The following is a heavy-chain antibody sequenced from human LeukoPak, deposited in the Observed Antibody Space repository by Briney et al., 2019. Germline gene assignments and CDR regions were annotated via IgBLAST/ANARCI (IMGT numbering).Heavy chain of an antibody. CDR3: ARHTLYYYGNWFDP. CDR2: INHSGST. V-gene: IGHV4-34*01. CDR1: GGSFSGYY. J-gene: IGHJ5*02. Sequence: SETLSLTCAVYGGSFSGYYWSWIRQPPGKGLEWIGEINHSGSTNYNPSLKSRVTISVDRPKNQFSLKLSSVTAADTAVYYCARHTLYYYGNWFDPWGQGTLVTVSS. D-gene: IGHD3-10*01.